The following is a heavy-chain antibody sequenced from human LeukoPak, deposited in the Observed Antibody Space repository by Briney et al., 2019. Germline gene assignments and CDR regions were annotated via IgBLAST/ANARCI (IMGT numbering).Heavy chain of an antibody. Sequence: GGSLRLSCVASGCSLSNFQMYWVRQAPGKGLEWVSIISLDGSTEFYADSVKGRFTISRDTASNTMHLEMNNLRIEDTAVYYCMRDYMGWFDPWGQGSLVTVSS. V-gene: IGHV3-30-3*01. CDR3: MRDYMGWFDP. CDR2: ISLDGSTE. J-gene: IGHJ5*02. CDR1: GCSLSNFQ. D-gene: IGHD3-10*01.